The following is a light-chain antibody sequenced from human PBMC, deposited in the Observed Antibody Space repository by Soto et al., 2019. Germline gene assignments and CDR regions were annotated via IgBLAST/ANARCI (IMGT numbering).Light chain of an antibody. CDR1: QSVSNSY. Sequence: EVVLTQSPGTLSLPPGERATLSCRASQSVSNSYLAWYQQKPGQAPRLLIYGASNGATGIPDRFSGSGSGTDFTLTISRLESEDFAVYYCLQYGSSCTFGQGTKVDIK. J-gene: IGKJ1*01. V-gene: IGKV3-20*01. CDR3: LQYGSSCT. CDR2: GAS.